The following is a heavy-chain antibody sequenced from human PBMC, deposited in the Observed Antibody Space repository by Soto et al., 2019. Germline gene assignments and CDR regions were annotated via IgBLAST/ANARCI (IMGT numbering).Heavy chain of an antibody. CDR3: ARGANYDILTGYFGEFDP. CDR2: IDPSDSQT. CDR1: GYSFAGYW. V-gene: IGHV5-10-1*01. Sequence: GESLKISCKGSGYSFAGYWITWVRQKPGKGLEWMGRIDPSDSQTYYSPSFRGHVTISATKSITTVFLQWSSLKASDTAMYYCARGANYDILTGYFGEFDPWGQGTLVTVSS. J-gene: IGHJ5*02. D-gene: IGHD3-9*01.